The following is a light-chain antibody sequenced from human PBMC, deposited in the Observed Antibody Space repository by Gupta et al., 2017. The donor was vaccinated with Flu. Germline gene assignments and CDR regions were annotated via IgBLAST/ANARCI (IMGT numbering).Light chain of an antibody. V-gene: IGLV1-51*02. CDR2: ETD. J-gene: IGLJ3*02. CDR3: GTWDNSLSAWV. CDR1: NSNIGNNY. Sequence: KVTISCSGKNSNIGNNYVAWYQHLPVTAPKLIIYETDKQPSGIPDRFSGSKSGTTATLGITGVQTGDEADYYCGTWDNSLSAWVFGGGTKLTVL.